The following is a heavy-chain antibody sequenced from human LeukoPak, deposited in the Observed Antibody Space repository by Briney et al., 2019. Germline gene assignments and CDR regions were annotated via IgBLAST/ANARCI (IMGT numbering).Heavy chain of an antibody. CDR2: ISGSGGST. V-gene: IGHV3-23*01. J-gene: IGHJ6*02. CDR1: GFTFSRYW. CDR3: AKELTTNTRTTVVTPRRYYYYGMDV. Sequence: PGGSLRLSCAASGFTFSRYWMSWMRQAPGKGLEWVSAISGSGGSTYYADSVKGRFTISRDNSKNTLYLQMNSLRAEDTAVYYCAKELTTNTRTTVVTPRRYYYYGMDVWGQGTTVTVSS. D-gene: IGHD4-17*01.